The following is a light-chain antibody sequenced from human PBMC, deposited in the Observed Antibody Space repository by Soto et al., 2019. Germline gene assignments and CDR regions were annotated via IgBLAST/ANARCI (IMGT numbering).Light chain of an antibody. CDR1: RSVSTN. CDR2: GAS. J-gene: IGKJ4*01. V-gene: IGKV3-15*01. Sequence: EIVLTQSPATLSVSPGERATLSGRASRSVSTNLAWYQYKLVQAPRLLIYGASTRVTGIPARFSGSGSETYFTQTISYLKSEDLVFYYCQQYDKRPPPVTFGGGTKVEI. CDR3: QQYDKRPPPVT.